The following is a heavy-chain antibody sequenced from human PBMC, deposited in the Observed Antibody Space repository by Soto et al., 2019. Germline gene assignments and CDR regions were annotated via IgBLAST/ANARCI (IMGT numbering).Heavy chain of an antibody. CDR3: ARVAGFGSGTRRYAT. J-gene: IGHJ1*01. V-gene: IGHV1-18*01. CDR1: GKTDGTYG. CDR2: IVGDSGAT. D-gene: IGHD2-2*01. Sequence: QVQLMQSGTEVANPGASVKVSCKTSGKTDGTYGLSWVRQAPGQGLEWMGWIVGDSGATVDEQRLQARVSKYTHRNKDTASLILRSLTSDDSSLYYCARVAGFGSGTRRYATWGGGTRVFVSS.